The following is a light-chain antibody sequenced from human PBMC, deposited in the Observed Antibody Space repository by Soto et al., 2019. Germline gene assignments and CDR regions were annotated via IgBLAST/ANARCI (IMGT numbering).Light chain of an antibody. CDR3: SSYTSSSLVV. CDR2: EVS. J-gene: IGLJ2*01. Sequence: QSALTQPASVSGSPGQSITISCIGTSSDVGGYNYVSWYQQHPGKAPKLMIYEVSNRPSGVSNRFSGSKSGNTASLTISGLQAEDEADYYCSSYTSSSLVVFGGGTQLTVL. CDR1: SSDVGGYNY. V-gene: IGLV2-14*01.